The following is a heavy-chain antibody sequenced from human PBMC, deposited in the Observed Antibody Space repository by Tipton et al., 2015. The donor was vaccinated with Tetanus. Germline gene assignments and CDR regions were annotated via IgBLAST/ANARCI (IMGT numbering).Heavy chain of an antibody. J-gene: IGHJ3*02. CDR3: TRDSPDSSSPHVFHR. CDR1: GVSVSSGSSY. V-gene: IGHV4-61*01. D-gene: IGHD2/OR15-2a*01. Sequence: TLSLTCTVSGVSVSSGSSYWNWIRQSPGKGLEWIGYIYYTGNTNYSPSLKSRLTISLDTSQNQFSLTLSSVTAAYSAKDYCTRDSPDSSSPHVFHRWSQGTVVTVSS. CDR2: IYYTGNT.